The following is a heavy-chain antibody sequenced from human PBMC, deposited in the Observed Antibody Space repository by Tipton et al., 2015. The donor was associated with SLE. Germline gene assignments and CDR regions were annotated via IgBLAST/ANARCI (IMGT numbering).Heavy chain of an antibody. CDR3: ARDQQLAY. CDR1: GFTFSRSW. CDR2: IKQDGSEK. V-gene: IGHV3-7*01. J-gene: IGHJ4*02. D-gene: IGHD6-13*01. Sequence: SGFTFSRSWMSWVRQAPGKGLEWVANIKQDGSEKYYVDSVKGRFTISRDNAKNSLYLQMNSLRAEDTAVYYCARDQQLAYWGQGTLVTVSS.